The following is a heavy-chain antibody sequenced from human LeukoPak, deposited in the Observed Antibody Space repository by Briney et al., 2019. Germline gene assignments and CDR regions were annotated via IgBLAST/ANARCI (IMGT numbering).Heavy chain of an antibody. CDR2: IYYSGST. J-gene: IGHJ6*03. Sequence: SETLSLTCTVAGGSIRSSSYYWGWIRQPPGKGLEWIGSIYYSGSTYYNPSLKSRVTISVDTSKNQFSLKLSSVTAADTAVYYCARLAVAGTYYYYYYMDVWGKGTTVTISS. CDR3: ARLAVAGTYYYYYYMDV. CDR1: GGSIRSSSYY. D-gene: IGHD6-19*01. V-gene: IGHV4-39*07.